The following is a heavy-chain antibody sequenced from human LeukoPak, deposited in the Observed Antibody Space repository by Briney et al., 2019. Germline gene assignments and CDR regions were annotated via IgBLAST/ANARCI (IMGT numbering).Heavy chain of an antibody. D-gene: IGHD2-15*01. V-gene: IGHV3-74*01. CDR1: GFTFSSYW. CDR2: INSDGSST. Sequence: PGGSLRLPCAASGFTFSSYWMHWVRQAPGKGLVWVSRINSDGSSTSYADSVKGRFTISRDNAKNTLYLQMSSLRAEDTAVYYCAGDRLQGHNWFDPWGQGTLVTVSS. J-gene: IGHJ5*02. CDR3: AGDRLQGHNWFDP.